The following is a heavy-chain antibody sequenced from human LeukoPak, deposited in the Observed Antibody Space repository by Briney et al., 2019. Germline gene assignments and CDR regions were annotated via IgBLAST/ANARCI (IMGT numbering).Heavy chain of an antibody. Sequence: GESLKISCKGSGYSFTSYWIGWVRQMPGKGLEWMGIIYPGDSDTRYSPSFQGQVTISADKPISTAYLQWSSLKASDTAMYYCARLAGIVVVVAATDDAFDIWGQGTMVTVSS. CDR1: GYSFTSYW. CDR3: ARLAGIVVVVAATDDAFDI. V-gene: IGHV5-51*04. CDR2: IYPGDSDT. J-gene: IGHJ3*02. D-gene: IGHD2-15*01.